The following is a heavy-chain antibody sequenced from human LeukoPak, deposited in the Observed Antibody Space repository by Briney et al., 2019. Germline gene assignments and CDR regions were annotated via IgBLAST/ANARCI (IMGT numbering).Heavy chain of an antibody. Sequence: TGGSLRLSCAASGFTFSSYAMSWVRQAPGKGLEWVSAISGSGGSTYYADSVKGRFAISRDNSKNTLYLQMNSLRAEDTAVYYCAKDSGLLPTDNWFDPWGQGTLVTVSS. V-gene: IGHV3-23*01. CDR1: GFTFSSYA. CDR3: AKDSGLLPTDNWFDP. D-gene: IGHD2-15*01. J-gene: IGHJ5*02. CDR2: ISGSGGST.